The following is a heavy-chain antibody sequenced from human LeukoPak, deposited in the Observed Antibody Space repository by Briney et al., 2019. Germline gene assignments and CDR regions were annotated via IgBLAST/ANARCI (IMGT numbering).Heavy chain of an antibody. CDR3: ARATGWKDSDYYFDY. V-gene: IGHV3-21*01. Sequence: KRGGSLRLSCAASGFTFSSYSMNWVRQAPGKGLEWVSSISSSSSYIYYADSVKGRFTISRDNAKNSLYLQMNSLRAEDTAVYYCARATGWKDSDYYFDYWGQGTLVTVSS. D-gene: IGHD1-1*01. CDR2: ISSSSSYI. J-gene: IGHJ4*02. CDR1: GFTFSSYS.